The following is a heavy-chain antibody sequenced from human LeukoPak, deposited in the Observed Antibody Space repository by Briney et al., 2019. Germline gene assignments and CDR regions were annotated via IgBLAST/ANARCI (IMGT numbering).Heavy chain of an antibody. V-gene: IGHV3-48*01. D-gene: IGHD2-15*01. CDR1: GFTFSSYG. CDR3: ARGWLAGYYMDV. Sequence: GGSLRLSCAASGFTFSSYGMTWVRQAPGKGLEWVSYISSSSSTIYYADSVKGRFTISRDNAKSSLYLQLNSLRAEDTAVYYCARGWLAGYYMDVWGKGTTVTVSS. J-gene: IGHJ6*03. CDR2: ISSSSSTI.